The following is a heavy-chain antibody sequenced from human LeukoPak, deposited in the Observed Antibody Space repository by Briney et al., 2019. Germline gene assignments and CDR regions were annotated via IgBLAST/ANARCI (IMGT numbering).Heavy chain of an antibody. CDR2: ISGSGGST. D-gene: IGHD6-25*01. Sequence: GASLRLSCAASGFTFSSYAMSWVRQAPGKGLEWVSAISGSGGSTYYADSVKGRFTISRDNSKNTLYLQMNSLRAEDTAVYYCAKLFAPGYPRYYFDYWGQGTLVTVPS. V-gene: IGHV3-23*01. CDR1: GFTFSSYA. J-gene: IGHJ4*02. CDR3: AKLFAPGYPRYYFDY.